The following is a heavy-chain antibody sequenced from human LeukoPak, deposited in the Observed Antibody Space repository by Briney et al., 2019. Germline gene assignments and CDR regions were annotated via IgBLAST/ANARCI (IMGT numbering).Heavy chain of an antibody. CDR1: GFTFSSYS. V-gene: IGHV3-48*02. Sequence: GVSLRLSCAASGFTFSSYSMNWVRQAPGKGLEWVSYISSSNNTIYYADSVKGRFTISRDNAKNSLYLQMNSLRDEDTAVYYCARSTYCGGDCYPALGYWGQGTPVTVSS. J-gene: IGHJ4*02. CDR3: ARSTYCGGDCYPALGY. CDR2: ISSSNNTI. D-gene: IGHD2-21*02.